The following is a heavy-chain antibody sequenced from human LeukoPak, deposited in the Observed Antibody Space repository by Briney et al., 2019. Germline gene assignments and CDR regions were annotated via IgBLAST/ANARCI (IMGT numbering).Heavy chain of an antibody. CDR1: GGSFSGYY. J-gene: IGHJ4*02. CDR3: ARVGSSGYYPFDY. Sequence: SETLSLTCAVYGGSFSGYYWSWIRQPPGKGLEWIGSMYYTGSTYYNPSLKSRVTISEDTSKNQFSLKLSSVTAADTAVYYCARVGSSGYYPFDYWGQGTLVTVSS. V-gene: IGHV4-34*01. CDR2: MYYTGST. D-gene: IGHD3-22*01.